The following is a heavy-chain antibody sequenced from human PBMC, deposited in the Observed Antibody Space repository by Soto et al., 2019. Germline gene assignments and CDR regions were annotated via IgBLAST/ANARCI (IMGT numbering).Heavy chain of an antibody. D-gene: IGHD2-21*02. CDR1: GYTFTSYG. Sequence: ASVKVSCKASGYTFTSYGISWVRQAPGQGLEWMGWISAYNGNTNYAQKLQGRVTMTTDTSTSTAYMELRSLRSDDTAVYYCARDKCGGDCYSVSPLAFDYWGQGTLVTVSS. V-gene: IGHV1-18*01. CDR3: ARDKCGGDCYSVSPLAFDY. CDR2: ISAYNGNT. J-gene: IGHJ4*02.